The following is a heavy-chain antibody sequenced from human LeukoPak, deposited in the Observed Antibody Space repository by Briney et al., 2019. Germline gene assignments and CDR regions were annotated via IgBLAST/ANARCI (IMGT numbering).Heavy chain of an antibody. D-gene: IGHD3-9*01. V-gene: IGHV4-39*07. CDR3: AREDKNFDWRRGEFDY. Sequence: ETLSLTCTVSGGSISSSSYYWGWIRQPPGKGLEWIGSIYYSGSTYYNPSLKSRVTISVDTSKNQFSLKLSSVTAADTAVYYCAREDKNFDWRRGEFDYWGQGTLVTVSS. CDR1: GGSISSSSYY. CDR2: IYYSGST. J-gene: IGHJ4*02.